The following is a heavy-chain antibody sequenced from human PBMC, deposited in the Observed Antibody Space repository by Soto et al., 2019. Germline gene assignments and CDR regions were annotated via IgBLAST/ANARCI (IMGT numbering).Heavy chain of an antibody. CDR3: ASAFSGYYYTDAFDI. Sequence: SETLSLTCTFSCGSIISYYWSWIRQPPGKGLEWIGYIYYSGSTNYNPSLKSRVTISVDTSKNQFSLKLSSVTAADTAVYYCASAFSGYYYTDAFDIWAKGQWSPSPQ. J-gene: IGHJ3*02. CDR1: CGSIISYY. CDR2: IYYSGST. D-gene: IGHD3-22*01. V-gene: IGHV4-59*01.